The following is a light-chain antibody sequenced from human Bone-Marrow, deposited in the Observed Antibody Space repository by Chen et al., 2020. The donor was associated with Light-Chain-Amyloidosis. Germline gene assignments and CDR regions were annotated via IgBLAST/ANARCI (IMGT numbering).Light chain of an antibody. CDR1: QSIFSN. CDR2: TAS. Sequence: DIQMTQSPSSLSASVGDRVTITCRASQSIFSNLNWYQHKPGKAPKLLISTASRLQSGVPSRFSGSGYGTDFTLAISRPQPEELATNYRHKSYSTLEVTLGPGNKVDIK. V-gene: IGKV1-39*01. CDR3: HKSYSTLEVT. J-gene: IGKJ3*01.